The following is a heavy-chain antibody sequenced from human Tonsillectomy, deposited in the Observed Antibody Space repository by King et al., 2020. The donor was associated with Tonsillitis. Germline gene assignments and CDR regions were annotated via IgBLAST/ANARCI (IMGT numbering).Heavy chain of an antibody. J-gene: IGHJ4*02. D-gene: IGHD6-13*01. Sequence: VQLVESGGGLVQPGGSLRLSCAASGFTFSSYAMSWVRKAPGKGLEGVSAISGSGGSTSYADSVKGRFTISRDNSKNTLYLQMNSLRAEDTAVYYCAKDGAYSSSPPYYYYFDYWGQGTLVTVSS. V-gene: IGHV3-23*04. CDR2: ISGSGGST. CDR1: GFTFSSYA. CDR3: AKDGAYSSSPPYYYYFDY.